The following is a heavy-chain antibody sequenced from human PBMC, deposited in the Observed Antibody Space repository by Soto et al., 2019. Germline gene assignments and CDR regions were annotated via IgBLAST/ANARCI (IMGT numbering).Heavy chain of an antibody. CDR3: ARKLVGATVNWFDP. Sequence: ASVKVSCKASGYTFTSYDINWVRQATGQGLEWMGWMNPNSGNTGYAQKFQGRVPMTRNTSISTAYMELSSLRSEDTAVYYCARKLVGATVNWFDPWGQGTLVTVSS. V-gene: IGHV1-8*01. CDR1: GYTFTSYD. CDR2: MNPNSGNT. J-gene: IGHJ5*02. D-gene: IGHD1-26*01.